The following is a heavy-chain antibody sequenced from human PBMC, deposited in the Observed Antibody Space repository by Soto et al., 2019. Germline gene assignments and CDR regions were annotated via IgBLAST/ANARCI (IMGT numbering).Heavy chain of an antibody. Sequence: QVQLVESGGGVVQPGRSLRLSCAASGFTFSSYAMHWVRQAPGKGLEWVAVISYDGSNKYYADSVKGRFTISRDNSKNTLYLQMNSLRAEDTAVYYCARSSEMATPYYYYGMDVWGQGTTVTVSS. CDR2: ISYDGSNK. V-gene: IGHV3-30-3*01. CDR1: GFTFSSYA. J-gene: IGHJ6*02. CDR3: ARSSEMATPYYYYGMDV. D-gene: IGHD5-12*01.